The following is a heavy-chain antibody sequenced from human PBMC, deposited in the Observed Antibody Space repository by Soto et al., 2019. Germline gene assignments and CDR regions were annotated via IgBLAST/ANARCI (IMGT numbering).Heavy chain of an antibody. J-gene: IGHJ4*02. CDR1: GFTFSSYW. V-gene: IGHV3-23*01. Sequence: GGSLRLSCAASGFTFSSYWMSWVRQAPGKGLEWVSAIKEPGGGKYYVDSVKGRFTISRDNSKNTLYLQMNSLRAEDTAVYYCAKVEVTHNLFDYWGQGTLVTVSS. D-gene: IGHD2-21*02. CDR3: AKVEVTHNLFDY. CDR2: IKEPGGGK.